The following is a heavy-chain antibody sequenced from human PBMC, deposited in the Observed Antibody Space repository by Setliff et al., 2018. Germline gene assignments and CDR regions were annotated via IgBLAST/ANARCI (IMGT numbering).Heavy chain of an antibody. J-gene: IGHJ5*02. CDR2: IYHSGST. D-gene: IGHD2-15*01. CDR1: GGSISSSNW. V-gene: IGHV4-4*02. CDR3: ARERRGGGSPAIPINWFDP. Sequence: SSETLSLTCAVSGGSISSSNWWSWVRQPPGKGLEWIGEIYHSGSTNYNPSLKSRVTISVDKSKNQFSLKLSSVTAADTAVYYCARERRGGGSPAIPINWFDPWGQGTLVTVSS.